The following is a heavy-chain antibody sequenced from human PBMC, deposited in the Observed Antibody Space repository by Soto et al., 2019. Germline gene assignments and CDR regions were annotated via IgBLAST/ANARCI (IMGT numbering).Heavy chain of an antibody. J-gene: IGHJ4*02. V-gene: IGHV1-18*01. D-gene: IGHD3-22*01. Sequence: ASVKVSCKAFGFIFNNYAISWVRQAPGQGLEWMGWISANSGKTNYAQKLQGRVTMTTDTSTSTAYMELRSLRSDDTAVYYCATAGNYDSSGRDFWGQGTLVTVSS. CDR2: ISANSGKT. CDR1: GFIFNNYA. CDR3: ATAGNYDSSGRDF.